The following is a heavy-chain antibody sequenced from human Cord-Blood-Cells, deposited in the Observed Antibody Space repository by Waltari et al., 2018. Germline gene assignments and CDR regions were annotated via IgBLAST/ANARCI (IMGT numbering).Heavy chain of an antibody. CDR1: GFTFSSYS. CDR3: ARGGELGYCSSTSCYDY. J-gene: IGHJ4*02. D-gene: IGHD2-2*01. V-gene: IGHV3-21*01. Sequence: EVQLVESGGGLVKPGGSLRLSCAASGFTFSSYSMNWVRQAPGLGWVSSISSSSSYIYYADSVKGRFTISRDNAKNSLYLQMNSLRAEDTAVYYCARGGELGYCSSTSCYDYWGQGTLVTVSS. CDR2: ISSSSSYI.